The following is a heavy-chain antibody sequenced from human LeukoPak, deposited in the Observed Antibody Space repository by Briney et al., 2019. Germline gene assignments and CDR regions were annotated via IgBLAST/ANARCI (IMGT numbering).Heavy chain of an antibody. D-gene: IGHD3-3*01. J-gene: IGHJ6*02. CDR1: GGSISSSSYY. CDR2: IYYSWST. Sequence: SETLSLTCTVSGGSISSSSYYWGWIRQPPGKGLEWIGSIYYSWSTYYNPSLKSRVTISVDTSKNQFSLKLSSVTAADTAVYYCARWYDFWSGYPLGDSYGMDVWGQGTTVTVSS. CDR3: ARWYDFWSGYPLGDSYGMDV. V-gene: IGHV4-39*01.